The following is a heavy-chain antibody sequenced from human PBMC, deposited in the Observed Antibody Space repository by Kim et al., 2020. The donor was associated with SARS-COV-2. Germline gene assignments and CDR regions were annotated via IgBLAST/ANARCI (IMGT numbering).Heavy chain of an antibody. D-gene: IGHD5-12*01. CDR2: ISSSGSTI. V-gene: IGHV3-48*03. CDR3: AVEMATYYYYYYGMDV. Sequence: GGSLRLSCAVSGFTFSSYEMNWVRQAPGKGLEWVSYISSSGSTIYYADSVKGRFTISRDNAKNSLYLQMNSLRAEDTAVYYCAVEMATYYYYYYGMDVWGQGTTVTVSS. J-gene: IGHJ6*02. CDR1: GFTFSSYE.